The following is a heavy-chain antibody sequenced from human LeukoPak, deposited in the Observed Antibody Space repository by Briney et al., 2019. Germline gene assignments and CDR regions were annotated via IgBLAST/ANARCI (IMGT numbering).Heavy chain of an antibody. CDR1: GGSFSGYY. D-gene: IGHD5-18*01. CDR2: IYYSGST. Sequence: SETLSPTCAVYGGSFSGYYWSWIRQPPGKGLEWIGYIYYSGSTNYNPSLKSRVTISVDTSKNQFSLKLSSVTAADTAVYYCAREERGYSYGYPSYGMDVWGQGTTVTVSS. CDR3: AREERGYSYGYPSYGMDV. J-gene: IGHJ6*02. V-gene: IGHV4-59*01.